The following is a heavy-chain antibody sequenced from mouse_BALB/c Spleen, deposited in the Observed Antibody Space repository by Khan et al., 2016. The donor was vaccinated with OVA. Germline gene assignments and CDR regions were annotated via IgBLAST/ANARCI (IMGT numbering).Heavy chain of an antibody. J-gene: IGHJ3*01. Sequence: VKLQESGAELAKPGASVKMSCKASGYTFTSYWMHWVKPRPGQGLEWIGYINPSPGYTEYNQKFTDKATLTTDKSSSTAYMPLSSLTSEASAVYYSARRGQYGIFAYGGQGTLVTVSA. CDR1: GYTFTSYW. CDR2: INPSPGYT. V-gene: IGHV1-7*01. CDR3: ARRGQYGIFAY. D-gene: IGHD2-1*01.